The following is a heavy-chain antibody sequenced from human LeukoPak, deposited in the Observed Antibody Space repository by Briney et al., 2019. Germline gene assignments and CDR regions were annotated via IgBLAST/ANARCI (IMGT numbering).Heavy chain of an antibody. CDR2: IIPIFGTA. J-gene: IGHJ4*02. V-gene: IGHV1-69*01. CDR1: GGTFSSYA. CDR3: ATPGGTVSTIYFDY. D-gene: IGHD2-8*02. Sequence: SVKVSCKASGGTFSSYAISWVRQAPGQGLEWMGGIIPIFGTANYAQKFQGRVTITADESTSTAYMELSSLRSEDTAVYYCATPGGTVSTIYFDYWGQGTLVTVSS.